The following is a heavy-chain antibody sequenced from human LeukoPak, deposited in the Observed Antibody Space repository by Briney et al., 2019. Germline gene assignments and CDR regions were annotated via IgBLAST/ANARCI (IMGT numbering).Heavy chain of an antibody. J-gene: IGHJ4*02. D-gene: IGHD6-19*01. CDR1: GYSISSGYY. CDR2: IYHSGST. V-gene: IGHV4-38-2*02. CDR3: ARWDDSAWGFGN. Sequence: SETLSLTCTVSGYSISSGYYWGWIRQPPGKGLERIGSIYHSGSTYYNPSLKSRVTISVDTSKNQFSLKLSSVTAADTAVYYCARWDDSAWGFGNWGPGTLVTVSS.